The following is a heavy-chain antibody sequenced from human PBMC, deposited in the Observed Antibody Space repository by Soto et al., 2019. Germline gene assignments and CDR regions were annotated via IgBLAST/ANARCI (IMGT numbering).Heavy chain of an antibody. D-gene: IGHD6-6*01. J-gene: IGHJ6*02. CDR3: ACPRSSYYYYGMDV. V-gene: IGHV1-69*12. CDR2: IIPIFGTA. Sequence: QVQLVQSGAEVKKPGSSVKVSCKASGGTFSSYAISWVRQAPGQGLEWMGGIIPIFGTANYAQKFQGRVTXTADESTSTVYMELSSLRSEDTAVYYCACPRSSYYYYGMDVWGQGATVTVSS. CDR1: GGTFSSYA.